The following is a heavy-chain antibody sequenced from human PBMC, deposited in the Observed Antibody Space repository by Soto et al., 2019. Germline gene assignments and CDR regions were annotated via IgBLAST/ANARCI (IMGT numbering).Heavy chain of an antibody. V-gene: IGHV4-59*12. CDR2: VYYSGST. Sequence: SETLSLTCDVSGDSISTYYWSWIRQPPGKGLERIGYVYYSGSTLYNPSLESRVTLSIDMSKKQVSLKLNSVIATDAAVCYGARPRMFESWIDYWGPGTLVAVSS. CDR1: GDSISTYY. D-gene: IGHD3-10*02. J-gene: IGHJ4*03. CDR3: ARPRMFESWIDY.